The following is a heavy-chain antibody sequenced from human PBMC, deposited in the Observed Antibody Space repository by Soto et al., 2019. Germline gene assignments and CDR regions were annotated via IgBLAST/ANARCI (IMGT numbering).Heavy chain of an antibody. D-gene: IGHD6-13*01. Sequence: EVQLVESGGGLVQPGGSLNLSCAASGFTFSGSAMHWVRQASGKGLEWVGGIRSKANSYATAYAASVKGRFTISRDDSKNTADLQMNSLKTEDTAVYYCTSPIEIAAAGSEYFQHWGQGTLVTVSS. CDR3: TSPIEIAAAGSEYFQH. V-gene: IGHV3-73*01. J-gene: IGHJ1*01. CDR2: IRSKANSYAT. CDR1: GFTFSGSA.